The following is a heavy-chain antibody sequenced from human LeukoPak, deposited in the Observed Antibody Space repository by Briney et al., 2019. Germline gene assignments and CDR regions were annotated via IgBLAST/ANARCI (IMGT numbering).Heavy chain of an antibody. V-gene: IGHV4-34*01. CDR2: INHSGST. CDR1: GGSFSGYY. Sequence: SETPSLTCAVYGGSFSGYYWTWIRQPPGKGLHWIGEINHSGSTNYNPSLKSRVTISVDTSKNQFSLKLTSVTAADTAVYYCARRGYCSGGSCYPSYFDSWGQGTLVTASS. D-gene: IGHD2-15*01. J-gene: IGHJ4*02. CDR3: ARRGYCSGGSCYPSYFDS.